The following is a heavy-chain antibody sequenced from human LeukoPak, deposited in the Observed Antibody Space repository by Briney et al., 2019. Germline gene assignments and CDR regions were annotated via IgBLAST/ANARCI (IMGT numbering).Heavy chain of an antibody. J-gene: IGHJ4*02. CDR1: GGSISSYY. D-gene: IGHD6-19*01. CDR3: ARGMYSSGLVDY. Sequence: PSETLSLTCTVSGGSISSYYWSWNRQPPGKGLEWIGYIYYSGSTNYNPSLKSRVTISVDTSKNQFSLKLSSVTAADTAVYYCARGMYSSGLVDYWGQGTLVTVSS. CDR2: IYYSGST. V-gene: IGHV4-59*01.